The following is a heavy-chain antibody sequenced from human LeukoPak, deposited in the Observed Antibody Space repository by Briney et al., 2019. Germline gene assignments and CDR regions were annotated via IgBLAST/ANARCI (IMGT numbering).Heavy chain of an antibody. D-gene: IGHD3-10*01. V-gene: IGHV4-30-4*01. CDR1: GASISSGDYH. Sequence: SETLSLTCNVSGASISSGDYHWNWIRQPPGKGLEWTGFIHDSGTTYYNPSLKSRVTISRDMSKNQLSLMLSSVTAADTAVYYCARGSGAGNYYYGWFDPWGQGTLVTVSS. CDR3: ARGSGAGNYYYGWFDP. J-gene: IGHJ5*02. CDR2: IHDSGTT.